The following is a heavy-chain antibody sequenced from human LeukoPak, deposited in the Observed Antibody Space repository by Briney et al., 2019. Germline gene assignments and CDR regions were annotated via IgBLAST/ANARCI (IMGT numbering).Heavy chain of an antibody. D-gene: IGHD1-1*01. CDR1: GFIFSDYG. V-gene: IGHV3-33*01. CDR2: ARFDGSIK. CDR3: ARWAGTRQYYFDY. J-gene: IGHJ4*02. Sequence: AGGSLILSCAVSGFIFSDYGFHWVRQAPGKGLEWVAVARFDGSIKQYADSVKGRFTISRDDSKNTLYLQMNFLKSEDTAVYYCARWAGTRQYYFDYWGQGTLVTVSS.